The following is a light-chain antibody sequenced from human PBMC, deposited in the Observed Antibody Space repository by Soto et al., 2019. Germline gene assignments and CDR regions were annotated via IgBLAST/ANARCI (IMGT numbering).Light chain of an antibody. J-gene: IGKJ4*01. CDR3: QLVDGSVT. V-gene: IGKV3-20*01. CDR1: QSIDSRW. Sequence: EIVLTQSPDTLSLSPGERATLSCRASQSIDSRWLAWNQQKPGQAPRLLIYTTSSRDTGIPDRFSGSGSGTDFTLTISRLEPEDLAVYYCQLVDGSVTFGGGTKVEMK. CDR2: TTS.